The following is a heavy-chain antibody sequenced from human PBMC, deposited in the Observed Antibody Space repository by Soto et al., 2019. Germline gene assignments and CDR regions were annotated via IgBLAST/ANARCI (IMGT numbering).Heavy chain of an antibody. V-gene: IGHV3-23*01. Sequence: PGGSLRLSCAASGFTFSSYATSWVRQAPGKGLEWVSAISDSGSTYYADSVKGRFTISRDISKNTLYVQMSSLRAEDTAVYYCAKGGEGYCSGTSCLYHMDAWGKGTTVTVSS. CDR2: ISDSGST. CDR3: AKGGEGYCSGTSCLYHMDA. J-gene: IGHJ6*03. D-gene: IGHD2-15*01. CDR1: GFTFSSYA.